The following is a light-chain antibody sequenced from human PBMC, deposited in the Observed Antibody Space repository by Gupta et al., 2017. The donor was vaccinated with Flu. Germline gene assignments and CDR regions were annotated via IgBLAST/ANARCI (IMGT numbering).Light chain of an antibody. CDR1: QGISSY. CDR3: QQYYSYPPRT. Sequence: AIRLTQSPSSFSASTGDRVTITCRASQGISSYLAWYQQRPGKAPKLLIYAASTLQSGVPARFSGSGSGTDFTLTISCLQSEDFAIYYCQQYYSYPPRTFGEGTKVEIK. J-gene: IGKJ4*01. V-gene: IGKV1-8*01. CDR2: AAS.